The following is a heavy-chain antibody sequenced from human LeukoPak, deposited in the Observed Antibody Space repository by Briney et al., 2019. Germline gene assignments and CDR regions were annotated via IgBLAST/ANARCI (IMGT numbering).Heavy chain of an antibody. V-gene: IGHV4-59*01. CDR2: IYYSGNT. CDR1: GGSINSYY. Sequence: PSETLSLTCTVSGGSINSYYWSWIRQPPGKGLEWIGYIYYSGNTNYNSSLKSRVTISVDTSKNQFSLKLRSVTAADTAVYYYARDNCSGGSCFHASYYYGMDVWGQGTTVTVSS. D-gene: IGHD2-15*01. J-gene: IGHJ6*02. CDR3: ARDNCSGGSCFHASYYYGMDV.